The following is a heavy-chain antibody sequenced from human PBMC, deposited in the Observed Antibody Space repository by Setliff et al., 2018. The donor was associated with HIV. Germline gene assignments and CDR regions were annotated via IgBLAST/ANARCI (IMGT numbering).Heavy chain of an antibody. V-gene: IGHV4-38-2*02. J-gene: IGHJ6*02. CDR1: GYSISSGCY. CDR2: MYHTGST. D-gene: IGHD4-4*01. Sequence: SETLSLTCAVSGYSISSGCYWGWIRQPPGKGLEWIGSMYHTGSTYYSPSLNSRFTISVDTSKNQFSLKLRSVTAADTAVYYCARDTGSRPVCYGMDVWGQGTTVTVSS. CDR3: ARDTGSRPVCYGMDV.